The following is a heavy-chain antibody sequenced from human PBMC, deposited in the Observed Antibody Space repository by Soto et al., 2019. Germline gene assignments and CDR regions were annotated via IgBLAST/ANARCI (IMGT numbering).Heavy chain of an antibody. CDR2: IYYSGST. D-gene: IGHD3-3*01. J-gene: IGHJ4*02. CDR1: GGSISSGDYY. Sequence: PWETLSLTCTVSGGSISSGDYYWSWIRQPPGKGLEWIGYIYYSGSTYYNPSLKSRVTISVDTSKNQFSLKLSSVTAADTAVYYCARVKGPIFGVPYYFDYWGQGTLVTVSS. CDR3: ARVKGPIFGVPYYFDY. V-gene: IGHV4-30-4*01.